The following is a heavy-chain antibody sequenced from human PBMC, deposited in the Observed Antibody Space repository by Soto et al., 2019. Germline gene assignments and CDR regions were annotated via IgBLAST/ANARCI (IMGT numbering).Heavy chain of an antibody. V-gene: IGHV3-33*01. CDR2: IWYDGSNT. CDR3: ARDKEQLVLKYNWFDP. D-gene: IGHD6-13*01. J-gene: IGHJ5*02. Sequence: SGGSLRLSCAASGFTFSSYGMHWVRQAPGKGLEWVAVIWYDGSNTKYADSAKGRFTISRDNSKNTLYLQMNSLRAEDTAVYYCARDKEQLVLKYNWFDPWGQGTLVTVSS. CDR1: GFTFSSYG.